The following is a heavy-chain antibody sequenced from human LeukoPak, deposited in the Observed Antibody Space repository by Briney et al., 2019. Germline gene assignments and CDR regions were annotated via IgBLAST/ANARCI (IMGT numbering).Heavy chain of an antibody. D-gene: IGHD1-1*01. J-gene: IGHJ6*03. CDR3: ARVVTVAWSERRPGNHYKDV. V-gene: IGHV3-21*01. CDR1: GFTFSSYT. CDR2: ISSSGSYI. Sequence: GSLRLSCAASGFTFSSYTMNWLRQAPGKGLEWVSSISSSGSYIYYTDSVKGRFTISRDNAKNSLYLQMNSLRAEDTAVYYCARVVTVAWSERRPGNHYKDVWGKGTTVTVSS.